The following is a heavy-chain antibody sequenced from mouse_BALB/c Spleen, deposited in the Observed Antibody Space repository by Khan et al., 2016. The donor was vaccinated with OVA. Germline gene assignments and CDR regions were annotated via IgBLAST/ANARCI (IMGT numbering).Heavy chain of an antibody. CDR1: GFTFSTYG. V-gene: IGHV5-6*01. CDR3: ARLAYYYDSERFDY. J-gene: IGHJ3*01. CDR2: VSTGGHYT. D-gene: IGHD1-1*01. Sequence: EVELVESGGDVVKPGGSLKLSCAASGFTFSTYGMSWVRQTPDKRLEWVATVSTGGHYTYYPDTVKGRFTISRDNAKNTLYLQMSSLKSEDTAMFYCARLAYYYDSERFDYWGQGTLVTVSA.